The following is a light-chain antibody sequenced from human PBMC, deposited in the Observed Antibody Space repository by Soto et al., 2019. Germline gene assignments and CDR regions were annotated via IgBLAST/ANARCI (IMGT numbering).Light chain of an antibody. J-gene: IGKJ1*01. CDR2: HTS. CDR1: QSIGTY. CDR3: QQRSDWTRT. V-gene: IGKV3-11*01. Sequence: EIVLTQSPVTLSLYPGERATLSCRASQSIGTYLAWYQQKPDQAPRLLIYHTSNRATGIPARFSGSGSGTEFTLTISGLEPEDFAVYYCQQRSDWTRTFGQGTKVEVK.